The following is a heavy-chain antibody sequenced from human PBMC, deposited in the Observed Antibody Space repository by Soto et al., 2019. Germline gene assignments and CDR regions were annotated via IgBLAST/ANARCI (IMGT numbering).Heavy chain of an antibody. D-gene: IGHD1-26*01. J-gene: IGHJ4*02. V-gene: IGHV4-59*01. CDR3: VTYSGTYYVY. Sequence: SEILSLTCTVSADSINSYYWSWIRQPPGKGLEWIGFISHSGTTSYSPSLKSRVTISVDTSNSQLSLRLSSVTAADTAVYYCVTYSGTYYVYWGPGTLVTVSS. CDR1: ADSINSYY. CDR2: ISHSGTT.